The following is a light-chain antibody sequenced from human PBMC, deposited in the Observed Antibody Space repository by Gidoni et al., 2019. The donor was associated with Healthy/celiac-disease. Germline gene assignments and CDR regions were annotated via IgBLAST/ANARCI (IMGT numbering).Light chain of an antibody. V-gene: IGLV1-51*02. CDR3: GTWDSSLSAGGEWV. J-gene: IGLJ3*02. CDR1: SSNIGNNY. CDR2: ENN. Sequence: QSVLTQPPSVSAAPGQKVTISCSGSSSNIGNNYVSWYQQLPGTAPKLLIYENNKRPSGIPDRFSGSKSGTSATLGITGLQTGDEADYYCGTWDSSLSAGGEWVFGGGTKLTVL.